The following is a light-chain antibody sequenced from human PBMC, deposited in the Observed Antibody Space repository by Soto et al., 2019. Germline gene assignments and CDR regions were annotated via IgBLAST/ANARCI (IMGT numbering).Light chain of an antibody. CDR2: EVS. CDR1: NSDVGDYNY. V-gene: IGLV2-14*01. CDR3: SSYTNSNTRV. Sequence: SALTQPATVSGYPGQSVTISCTGTNSDVGDYNYVSWYQQHPGKAPKLIIYEVSNRPSGISDRFSASKSGNTASLTISGLQAEDEADYYCSSYTNSNTRVFGTGTKVTVL. J-gene: IGLJ1*01.